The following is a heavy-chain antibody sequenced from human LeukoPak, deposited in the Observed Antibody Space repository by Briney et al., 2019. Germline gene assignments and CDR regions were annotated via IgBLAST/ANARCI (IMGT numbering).Heavy chain of an antibody. CDR1: GFTFSTYW. Sequence: PGGSLRLSCAASGFTFSTYWMTWVRQAPGKGLEGVANIKEEGSDKYYVDSVKGRFTISRDNAKNSLYLQMNSLRAEDTAVYYCARDPQMGYSSSWYVAPAPFDYWGQGTLVTVSS. CDR3: ARDPQMGYSSSWYVAPAPFDY. J-gene: IGHJ4*02. D-gene: IGHD6-13*01. V-gene: IGHV3-7*01. CDR2: IKEEGSDK.